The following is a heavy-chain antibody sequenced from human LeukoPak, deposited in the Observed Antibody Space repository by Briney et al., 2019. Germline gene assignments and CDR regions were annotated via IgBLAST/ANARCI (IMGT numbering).Heavy chain of an antibody. J-gene: IGHJ4*02. CDR1: GGSISSHY. V-gene: IGHV4-59*11. CDR2: IYYSGST. Sequence: SETLSLTCTVSGGSISSHYWSWIRQPPGKGLEWIGYIYYSGSTNYNPSLKSRVTISVDTSKNQFSLKLGSVTAADTAVYYCARASLFGQLAYWGQGTLVTVSS. D-gene: IGHD6-6*01. CDR3: ARASLFGQLAY.